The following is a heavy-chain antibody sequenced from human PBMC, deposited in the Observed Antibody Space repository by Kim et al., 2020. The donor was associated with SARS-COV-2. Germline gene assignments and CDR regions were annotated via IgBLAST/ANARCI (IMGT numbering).Heavy chain of an antibody. CDR3: AKDLSGYSSGWYYYGMDV. V-gene: IGHV3-23*01. Sequence: GGSLRLSCAASGFTFSSYAMSWVRQAPGKGLEWVSAISGSGGSTYYADSVKGRFTISRDNSKNTLYLQMNSLRAEDTAVYYCAKDLSGYSSGWYYYGMDVWGQGTTVTVSS. CDR2: ISGSGGST. J-gene: IGHJ6*02. CDR1: GFTFSSYA. D-gene: IGHD6-19*01.